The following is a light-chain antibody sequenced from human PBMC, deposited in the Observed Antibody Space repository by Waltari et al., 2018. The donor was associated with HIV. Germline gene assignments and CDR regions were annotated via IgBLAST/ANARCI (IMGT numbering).Light chain of an antibody. CDR2: AAS. J-gene: IGKJ5*01. Sequence: ELLLTQSPATLSSSPGERATLSCRASQAVATYLAWFQQKPGQAPRPLFYAASNRATGIPARFTGSGSGTDFTLTISSLEPEDVGVYYCQQRSIPITFGQGTRLEI. V-gene: IGKV3D-11*01. CDR1: QAVATY. CDR3: QQRSIPIT.